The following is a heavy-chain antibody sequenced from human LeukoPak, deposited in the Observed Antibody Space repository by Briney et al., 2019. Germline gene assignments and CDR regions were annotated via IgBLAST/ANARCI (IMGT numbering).Heavy chain of an antibody. V-gene: IGHV1-2*02. CDR1: GYTFTDYY. D-gene: IGHD6-25*01. CDR3: AREACSGGVWFDP. CDR2: INPYSGVT. J-gene: IGHJ5*02. Sequence: GASVKVSCTTSGYTFTDYYMHWVRQAPGQGLEWMGWINPYSGVTSSAQKFQGRVTMTRDTSISTAYMELSRLRSDDTAVYYCAREACSGGVWFDPWGQGTLVTVSS.